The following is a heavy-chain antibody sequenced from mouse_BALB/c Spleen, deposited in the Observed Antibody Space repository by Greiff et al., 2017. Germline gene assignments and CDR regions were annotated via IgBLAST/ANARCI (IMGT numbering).Heavy chain of an antibody. J-gene: IGHJ2*01. CDR3: ARAGWLPYFDY. CDR1: GFNIKDTY. D-gene: IGHD2-3*01. CDR2: IDPANGNT. V-gene: IGHV14-3*02. Sequence: EVKLVESGAELVKPGASVKLSCTASGFNIKDTYMHWVKQRPEQGLEWIGRIDPANGNTKYDPKFQGKATITADTSSNTAYLQLSSLTSEDTAVYYCARAGWLPYFDYWGQGTTLTVSS.